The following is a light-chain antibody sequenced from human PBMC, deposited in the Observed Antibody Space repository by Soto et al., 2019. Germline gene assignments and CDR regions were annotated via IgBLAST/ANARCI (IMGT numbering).Light chain of an antibody. J-gene: IGLJ1*01. CDR1: SSDVGAYNH. V-gene: IGLV2-14*01. CDR2: DVS. Sequence: QAALTQPAPVSGSPGQSITISCTGTSSDVGAYNHVSWYQHHPGKAPKLMIYDVSNRPSGVSNRFSGSKSGYTASLTISGLLAEDEADYSCNSHTFSNTRVFGSGTKVTVL. CDR3: NSHTFSNTRV.